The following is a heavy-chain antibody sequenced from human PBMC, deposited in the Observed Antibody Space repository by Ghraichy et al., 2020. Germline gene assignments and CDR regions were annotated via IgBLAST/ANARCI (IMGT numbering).Heavy chain of an antibody. CDR3: ASSPPGPYSGSYYAWGIGGFFDY. D-gene: IGHD1-26*01. V-gene: IGHV1-69*13. CDR2: IIPIFGTA. CDR1: GGTFSSYA. J-gene: IGHJ4*02. Sequence: SVKVSCKASGGTFSSYAISWVRQAPGQGLEWMGGIIPIFGTANYAQKFQGRVTITADESTSTAYMELSSLRSEDTAVYYCASSPPGPYSGSYYAWGIGGFFDYWGQGTLVTVSS.